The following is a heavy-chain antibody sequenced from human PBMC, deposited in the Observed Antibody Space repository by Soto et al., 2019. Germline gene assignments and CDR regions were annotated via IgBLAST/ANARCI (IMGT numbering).Heavy chain of an antibody. J-gene: IGHJ4*02. Sequence: QVQLVESGGGVVQPGRSLRLSCAASGFTFSSYAMHWVRQAPGKGLEWVAVISYDGSNKYYADSVKGRFTISRDNSKNTLYLQMNSLRAEDTAVYYCARGRGHIVVAPVLDYWGQGTLVTVSS. CDR1: GFTFSSYA. CDR3: ARGRGHIVVAPVLDY. V-gene: IGHV3-30-3*01. CDR2: ISYDGSNK. D-gene: IGHD2-21*01.